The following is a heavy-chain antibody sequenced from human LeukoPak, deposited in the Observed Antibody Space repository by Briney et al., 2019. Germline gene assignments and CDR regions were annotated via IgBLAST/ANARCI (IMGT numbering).Heavy chain of an antibody. Sequence: PGGSLRLSCAGSGFIFNNYAMRWVRQAPGKGLEWVSGISWNSGSIAYADSVKGRFTISRDNAKNSLYLQMNSLRAEDTALYYCAKDFGRSAYDRPFDYWGQGTLVTVSS. D-gene: IGHD5-12*01. J-gene: IGHJ4*02. CDR3: AKDFGRSAYDRPFDY. V-gene: IGHV3-9*01. CDR2: ISWNSGSI. CDR1: GFIFNNYA.